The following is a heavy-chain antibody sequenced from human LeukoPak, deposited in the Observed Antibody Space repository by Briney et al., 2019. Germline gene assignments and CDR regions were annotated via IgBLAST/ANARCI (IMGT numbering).Heavy chain of an antibody. D-gene: IGHD1-1*01. Sequence: LTCAVYGGSFSGYYWSWIRQPPGKGLEWVSSISGSNSYIFYADSVKGRFTVSRDNAKDSLYLQMNSLRAEDTAVYYCARALTTLTYEGYWGQGTLVTVSS. CDR1: GGSFSGYY. J-gene: IGHJ4*02. CDR2: ISGSNSYI. CDR3: ARALTTLTYEGY. V-gene: IGHV3-11*06.